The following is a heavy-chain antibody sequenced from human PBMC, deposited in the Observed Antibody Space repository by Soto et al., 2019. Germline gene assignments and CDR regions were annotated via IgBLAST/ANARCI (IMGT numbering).Heavy chain of an antibody. CDR3: ASWSHYDFWSGYLRPGRDYYGMYV. J-gene: IGHJ6*02. CDR2: INPNSGGT. CDR1: GYTFTGYY. Sequence: ASVKVSCKASGYTFTGYYMHWVRQAPGQGLEWMGWINPNSGGTNYAQKFQGRVTMTRDTSISTAYMELSRLRSDDTAVYYCASWSHYDFWSGYLRPGRDYYGMYVWGQGTTVTVSS. V-gene: IGHV1-2*02. D-gene: IGHD3-3*01.